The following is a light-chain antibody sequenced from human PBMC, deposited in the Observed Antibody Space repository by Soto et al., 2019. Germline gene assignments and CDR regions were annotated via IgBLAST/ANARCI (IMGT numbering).Light chain of an antibody. J-gene: IGKJ2*02. CDR3: QQYGISPRT. V-gene: IGKV3-20*01. CDR1: HSFSSSY. CDR2: GAS. Sequence: EIVLMQSPGTLSLSPGERATLSCRASHSFSSSYLAWYQQKSGQAPRLLIYGASSRATGIPDRFSGSGSGTDFTLTISRLEPEDFAVYYCQQYGISPRTFGQGTKLEIK.